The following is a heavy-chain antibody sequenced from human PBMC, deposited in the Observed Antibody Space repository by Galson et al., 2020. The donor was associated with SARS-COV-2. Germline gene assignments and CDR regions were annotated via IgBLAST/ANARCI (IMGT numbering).Heavy chain of an antibody. Sequence: GGSLRLSCAASGFTVSSNYMSWVRQAPGKGLEWVSVIYSGGSTYYADSVKGRFTISRDNSKNTLYLQMNSLRAEDTAVYYCARAPYGGNADYFDYGGQGTLVTVSS. CDR2: IYSGGST. D-gene: IGHD2-15*01. CDR1: GFTVSSNY. J-gene: IGHJ4*02. V-gene: IGHV3-53*01. CDR3: ARAPYGGNADYFDY.